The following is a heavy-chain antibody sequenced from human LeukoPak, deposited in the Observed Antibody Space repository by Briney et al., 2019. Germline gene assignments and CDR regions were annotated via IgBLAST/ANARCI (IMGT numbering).Heavy chain of an antibody. D-gene: IGHD3-3*01. CDR2: IYYSGST. Sequence: SETLSLTCTVSGASINSYYWSWIRQPPGKGLEWIGYIYYSGSTNYNPSLKSRVTISVDTSKNQFSLKLSSVTAADTAVYYCARDPLIFAFDIWGQGTMVTVSS. J-gene: IGHJ3*02. CDR3: ARDPLIFAFDI. CDR1: GASINSYY. V-gene: IGHV4-59*01.